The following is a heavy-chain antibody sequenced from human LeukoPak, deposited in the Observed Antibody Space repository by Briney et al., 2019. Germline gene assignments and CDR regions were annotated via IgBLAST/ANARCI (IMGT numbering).Heavy chain of an antibody. CDR1: GGSISSYY. Sequence: SETLSLTCTVSGGSISSYYWSWIRQPPRKGLEWIGYIYYSGSTNYNPSLKSRVTISVDTSKNQFSLKLSSVTAADTAVYYCAREARTPTYYYGSGSYIHFDYWGQGTLVTVSS. CDR2: IYYSGST. V-gene: IGHV4-59*01. CDR3: AREARTPTYYYGSGSYIHFDY. D-gene: IGHD3-10*01. J-gene: IGHJ4*02.